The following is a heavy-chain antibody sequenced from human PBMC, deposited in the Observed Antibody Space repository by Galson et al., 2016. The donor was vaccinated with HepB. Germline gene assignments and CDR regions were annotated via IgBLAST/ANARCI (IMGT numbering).Heavy chain of an antibody. J-gene: IGHJ6*02. CDR2: IDWEDNK. CDR1: GFSLTTTGMR. V-gene: IGHV2-70*04. Sequence: PALVKPTQSLTLTCTFSGFSLTTTGMRVSWIRQPPGKALEWLARIDWEDNKFYNTSLKTRLTIPTDTSKNQVILTMTNMDPADTATYYCARSGGYDILTESYYHYGLDVWGQGTTVTVSS. D-gene: IGHD2-21*01. CDR3: ARSGGYDILTESYYHYGLDV.